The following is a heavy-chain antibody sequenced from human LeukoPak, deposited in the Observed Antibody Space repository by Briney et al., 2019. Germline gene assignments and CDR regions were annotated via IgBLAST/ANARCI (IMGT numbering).Heavy chain of an antibody. CDR2: ISSSSSYI. Sequence: GGSLRLSCAASGFTFSSYSMNWVRQAPGKGLEWVSSISSSSSYIYYADSVKGRFTISRDNAKNSLYLQMNSLRAEDTAVYYCARGKAMDYYFDYWGQGTLVTVSS. D-gene: IGHD5-18*01. J-gene: IGHJ4*02. CDR3: ARGKAMDYYFDY. V-gene: IGHV3-21*01. CDR1: GFTFSSYS.